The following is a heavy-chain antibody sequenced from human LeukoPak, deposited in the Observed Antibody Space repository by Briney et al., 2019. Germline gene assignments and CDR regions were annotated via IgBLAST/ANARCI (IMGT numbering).Heavy chain of an antibody. Sequence: PSETLSLTCTVSGGSISSYYWSWIRQPAGKGLEWIGRIYTSGSTNYNPSLKSRVTMSVDTSKNQFSLKLSSVTAADTAVYYCARSQRITIFGVATASDAFDIWGQGTMVTVSS. J-gene: IGHJ3*02. D-gene: IGHD3-3*01. CDR1: GGSISSYY. V-gene: IGHV4-4*07. CDR2: IYTSGST. CDR3: ARSQRITIFGVATASDAFDI.